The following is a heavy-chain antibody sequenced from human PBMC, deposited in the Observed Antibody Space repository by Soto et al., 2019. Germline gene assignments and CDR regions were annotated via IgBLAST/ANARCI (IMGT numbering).Heavy chain of an antibody. V-gene: IGHV1-69*01. Sequence: QVQLVQSGAELKKPGSSVKVSCKASGGTFGNFAISWVRQAPGQGPEWVAGIIPIYGTSNYADDFRGRITLTADESTATAFMELSSLKSEDTAFYYCATGTRHVYNYWYFDLLGRGAPVTVSS. CDR2: IIPIYGTS. CDR1: GGTFGNFA. D-gene: IGHD1-7*01. CDR3: ATGTRHVYNYWYFDL. J-gene: IGHJ2*01.